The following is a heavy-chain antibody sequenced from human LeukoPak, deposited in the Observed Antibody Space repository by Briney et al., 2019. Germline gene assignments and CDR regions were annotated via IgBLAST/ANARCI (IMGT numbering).Heavy chain of an antibody. D-gene: IGHD2-2*01. V-gene: IGHV1-46*01. J-gene: IGHJ3*02. CDR1: GYTFTSYY. CDR3: ARKAYCSSTSCYAFDI. Sequence: ASVKVSCKASGYTFTSYYMHWVRQAPGQGLEWMGIINPSGGSTSYAQKFQGRVTMTRDTSTSTVYMELSSLRSEDTAVYYCARKAYCSSTSCYAFDIWGQGTMVTASS. CDR2: INPSGGST.